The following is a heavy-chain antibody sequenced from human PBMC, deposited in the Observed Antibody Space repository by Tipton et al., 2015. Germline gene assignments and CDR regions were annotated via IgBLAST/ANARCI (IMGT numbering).Heavy chain of an antibody. CDR2: ISGVIGST. D-gene: IGHD1-1*01. CDR1: GFTFRTSA. V-gene: IGHV3-23*01. CDR3: ANSLERLWS. Sequence: SLRLSCAASGFTFRTSALRWVRQAPGKGLEWVSGISGVIGSTHYADSVKGRFTLSRDTSRNTLYLHINSLRPDDTAIYYCANSLERLWSGGQGTRVPVAS. J-gene: IGHJ4*02.